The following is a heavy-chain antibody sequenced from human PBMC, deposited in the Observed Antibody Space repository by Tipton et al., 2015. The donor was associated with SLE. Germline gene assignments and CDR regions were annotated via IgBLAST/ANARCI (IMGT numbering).Heavy chain of an antibody. Sequence: TLSLTCTVSGGSISSYYWSWIRQPPGKGLEWIGYIYYSGSTNYNPSLKSRVTISVDTSKKQFSLNLSSVTAADTAVYYCARERAVAGDYSYMDVWGKGTTVTVSS. CDR3: ARERAVAGDYSYMDV. J-gene: IGHJ6*03. CDR2: IYYSGST. V-gene: IGHV4-59*12. D-gene: IGHD6-19*01. CDR1: GGSISSYY.